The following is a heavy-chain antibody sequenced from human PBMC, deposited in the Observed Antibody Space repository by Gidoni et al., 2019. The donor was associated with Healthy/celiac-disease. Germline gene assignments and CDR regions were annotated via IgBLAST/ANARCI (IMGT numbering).Heavy chain of an antibody. V-gene: IGHV3-21*01. Sequence: EVQLVESGGGLVKPGGSLRLSCAASGFTFSSHSMNWVRQAPGKGLEWVSSISSSSSYIYYADSVKGRFTISRDNAKNSLYLQMNSLRAEDTAVYYCARDQSGPYYYGSGSYYHFDYWGQGTLVTVSS. CDR1: GFTFSSHS. J-gene: IGHJ4*02. CDR3: ARDQSGPYYYGSGSYYHFDY. D-gene: IGHD3-10*01. CDR2: ISSSSSYI.